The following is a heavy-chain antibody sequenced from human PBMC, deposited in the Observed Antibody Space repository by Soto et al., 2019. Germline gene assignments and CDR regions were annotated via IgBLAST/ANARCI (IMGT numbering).Heavy chain of an antibody. V-gene: IGHV3-66*01. CDR1: GFTVSSNY. CDR3: ARDFVVGGPTINYYYGMDV. D-gene: IGHD1-26*01. J-gene: IGHJ6*02. CDR2: IYSAGNT. Sequence: PGGSLSLSCAASGFTVSSNYMSWVRPAPGKGLEWISIIYSAGNTYYADSVKGRFTISRDNSKNTLYLQMNSLGAEDTAVYYCARDFVVGGPTINYYYGMDVWGQGTTVTVSS.